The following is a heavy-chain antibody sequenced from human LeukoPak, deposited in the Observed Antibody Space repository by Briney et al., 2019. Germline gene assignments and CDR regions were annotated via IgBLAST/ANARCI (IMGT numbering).Heavy chain of an antibody. D-gene: IGHD6-19*01. Sequence: PSETLSLTCAVYGGSFSGYYWSWIRQPPGKGLEWIGEINHSGSTNYNPSLKSRVTISVDTSKNQFSLKLSSVTAADTAVYYCARGTVAGPPFDCWGQGTLVTVSP. V-gene: IGHV4-34*01. J-gene: IGHJ4*02. CDR3: ARGTVAGPPFDC. CDR1: GGSFSGYY. CDR2: INHSGST.